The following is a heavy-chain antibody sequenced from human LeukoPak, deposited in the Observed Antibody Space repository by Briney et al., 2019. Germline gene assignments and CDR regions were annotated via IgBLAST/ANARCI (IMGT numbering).Heavy chain of an antibody. Sequence: SETLSLTCAVYGGSFSGYYWSWIRQPPGKGLEWIGAINHSGSTNYNPSLKSRVTISVDTSKNQFSLKLSSVTAADTAVYYCARIPSPYYYDSSGYYYSYYFDYWGQGTLVTVSS. CDR1: GGSFSGYY. J-gene: IGHJ4*02. V-gene: IGHV4-34*01. CDR2: INHSGST. D-gene: IGHD3-22*01. CDR3: ARIPSPYYYDSSGYYYSYYFDY.